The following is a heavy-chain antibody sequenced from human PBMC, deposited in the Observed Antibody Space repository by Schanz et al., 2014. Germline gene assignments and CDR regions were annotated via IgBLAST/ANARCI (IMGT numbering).Heavy chain of an antibody. CDR3: ARATYYHVSGSYYGNFDS. J-gene: IGHJ4*02. CDR1: GFTFSSYA. Sequence: VQLVESGGGVVQPGRSLRLSCAASGFTFSSYAMHWVRQAPGKGLEWVAVVCYDGSKKYYADSVKGRFTTSRDNSKNTMYLQMNSLRAEDTAVYYCARATYYHVSGSYYGNFDSWGQGTLVTVSS. D-gene: IGHD3-10*01. V-gene: IGHV3-33*08. CDR2: VCYDGSKK.